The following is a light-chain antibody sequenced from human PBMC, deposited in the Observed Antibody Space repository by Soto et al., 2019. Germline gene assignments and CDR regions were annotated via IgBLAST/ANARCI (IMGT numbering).Light chain of an antibody. CDR3: QHYVTWPLT. V-gene: IGKV3-15*01. Sequence: EIVMTHSPATLSVSPWEGATLSCRASQGIGDTLAWYQQKPGQTPRLLIYDTSIRATGVPARFSGSRSGAEFTLTISSLQSEDFAVYYCQHYVTWPLTLGGGTKVDIK. CDR1: QGIGDT. CDR2: DTS. J-gene: IGKJ4*01.